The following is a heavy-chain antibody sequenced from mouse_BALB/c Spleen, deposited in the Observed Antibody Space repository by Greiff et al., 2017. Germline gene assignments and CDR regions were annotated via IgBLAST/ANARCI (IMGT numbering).Heavy chain of an antibody. CDR2: ISYSGST. J-gene: IGHJ3*01. D-gene: IGHD2-4*01. V-gene: IGHV3-2*02. CDR1: GYSITSDYA. Sequence: EVKLQESGPGLVKPSQSLSLTCTVTGYSITSDYAWNWIRQFPGNKLEWMGYISYSGSTSYNPSLKSRISITRDTSKNQFFLQLNSVTTEDTATYYCARWGLTGFAYWGQGTLVTVSA. CDR3: ARWGLTGFAY.